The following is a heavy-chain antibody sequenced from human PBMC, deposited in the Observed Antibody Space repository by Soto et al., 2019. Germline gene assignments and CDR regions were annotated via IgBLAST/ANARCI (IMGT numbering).Heavy chain of an antibody. V-gene: IGHV3-23*01. Sequence: GGSLRLSCVASGFTFSSYAMTLVRQAPGKGLEWGSGISGGDGSPSYADSVKRRFTISRDNSKNTLYLHMNSLRADDTAAYYCAKWHTYNYDSLAFSGFDCWGQGTQVTVSS. J-gene: IGHJ4*02. CDR1: GFTFSSYA. CDR2: ISGGDGSP. CDR3: AKWHTYNYDSLAFSGFDC. D-gene: IGHD3-16*01.